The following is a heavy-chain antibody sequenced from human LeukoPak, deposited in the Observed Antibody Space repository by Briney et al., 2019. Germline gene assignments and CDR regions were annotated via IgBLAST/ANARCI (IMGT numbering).Heavy chain of an antibody. CDR3: ARHVTSSRIQLWPSYFDY. CDR1: GGSISSSSYY. J-gene: IGHJ4*02. D-gene: IGHD5-18*01. Sequence: SETLSLTCTVSGGSISSSSYYWGWIRQPPGKGLEWIGSIYYSGSTYYNPSLKSRVTISVDTPKNQFSLKLSSVTAADTAVYYCARHVTSSRIQLWPSYFDYWGQGTLVTVSS. CDR2: IYYSGST. V-gene: IGHV4-39*01.